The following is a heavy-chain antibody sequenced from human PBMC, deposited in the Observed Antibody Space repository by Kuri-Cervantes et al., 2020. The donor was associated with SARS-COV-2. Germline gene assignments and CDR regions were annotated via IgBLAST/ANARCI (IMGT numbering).Heavy chain of an antibody. V-gene: IGHV5-51*01. CDR1: GYSFTSYW. J-gene: IGHJ6*02. D-gene: IGHD4-17*01. CDR2: IYPGDSDT. Sequence: KVSCKGSGYSFTSYWIGWVRQMPGKGLEWMGIIYPGDSDTRYSPSFQGQVTISADKSISTAYLQWSSLKASDIAMYYCARQSRGATATVTTDYYYYGMDVWGQGTTVTVSS. CDR3: ARQSRGATATVTTDYYYYGMDV.